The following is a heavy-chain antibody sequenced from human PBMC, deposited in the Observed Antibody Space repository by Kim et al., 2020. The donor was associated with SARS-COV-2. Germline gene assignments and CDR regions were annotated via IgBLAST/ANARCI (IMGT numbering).Heavy chain of an antibody. V-gene: IGHV4-34*01. Sequence: TNYNPSRKSRVTISVDTSKNQFSLKLSSVTAADTAVYYCAREDTAMAFDYWGQGTLVTVSS. CDR2: T. CDR3: AREDTAMAFDY. J-gene: IGHJ4*02. D-gene: IGHD5-18*01.